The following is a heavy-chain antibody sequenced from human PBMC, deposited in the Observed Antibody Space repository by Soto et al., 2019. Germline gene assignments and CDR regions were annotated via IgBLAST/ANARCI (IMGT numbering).Heavy chain of an antibody. Sequence: EVQLVETGGGLIYPGGSLRLSCAASGFSVSGDTMNWVRQAPGKGLEWISAIYSGGNTNDAGSVKGRFTISRDTSKNPLYLQMNSLRVEDTAVYYCARHAWLENWGQGTLVTVSS. V-gene: IGHV3-53*02. CDR3: ARHAWLEN. D-gene: IGHD3-9*01. J-gene: IGHJ4*02. CDR2: IYSGGNT. CDR1: GFSVSGDT.